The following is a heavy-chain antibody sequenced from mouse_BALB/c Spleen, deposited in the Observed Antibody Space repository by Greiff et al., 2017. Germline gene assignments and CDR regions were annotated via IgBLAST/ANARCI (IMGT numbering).Heavy chain of an antibody. CDR3: AKGSDGYSYAMDY. V-gene: IGHV1S81*02. D-gene: IGHD2-3*01. CDR1: GYTFTSYW. Sequence: QVQLKQPGAELVKPGASVKLSCKASGYTFTSYWMHWVKQRPGQGLEWIGEINPSNGRTNYNEKFKSKATLTVDKSSSTAYMQLSSLTSEDSAVYYCAKGSDGYSYAMDYWGQGTSVTVSS. J-gene: IGHJ4*01. CDR2: INPSNGRT.